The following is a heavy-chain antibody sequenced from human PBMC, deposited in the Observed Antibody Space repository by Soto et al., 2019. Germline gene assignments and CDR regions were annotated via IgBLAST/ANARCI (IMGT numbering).Heavy chain of an antibody. CDR3: TTFPRASTYYDFWSGYGTTPDFDY. D-gene: IGHD3-3*01. CDR2: ISYDGSNK. J-gene: IGHJ4*02. Sequence: GSLRLSCAASGFTFSSYGMHWVRQAPGKGLEWVAVISYDGSNKYYADSVKGRFTISRDNSKNTLYLQMNSLRAEDTAVYYCTTFPRASTYYDFWSGYGTTPDFDYWGQGTLVTVSS. V-gene: IGHV3-30*03. CDR1: GFTFSSYG.